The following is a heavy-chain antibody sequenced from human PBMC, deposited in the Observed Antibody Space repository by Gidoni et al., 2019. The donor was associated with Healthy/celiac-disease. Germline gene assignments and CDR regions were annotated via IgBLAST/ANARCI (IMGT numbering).Heavy chain of an antibody. V-gene: IGHV3-23*01. J-gene: IGHJ5*02. CDR1: GFTFSSYA. CDR3: AKRVYCSGGSCYSGWFDP. CDR2: IRGSGGST. D-gene: IGHD2-15*01. Sequence: EVQLLESGGGLVQPGGSLRLSCAASGFTFSSYAMSWVRQAPGKGLERVSAIRGSGGSTYYADSVKGRFTISRDNSKNTLYLQMNSLRAEDTAVYYCAKRVYCSGGSCYSGWFDPWGQGTLVTVSS.